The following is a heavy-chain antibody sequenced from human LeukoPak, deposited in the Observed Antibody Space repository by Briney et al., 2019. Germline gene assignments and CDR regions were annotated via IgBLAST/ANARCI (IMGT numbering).Heavy chain of an antibody. CDR3: AKPVGTRLPGDFDY. CDR2: ISGSGGGT. J-gene: IGHJ4*02. V-gene: IGHV3-23*01. Sequence: GGSLRLSCAAAGFTFINYAMSWVRQAPGKGLEWVSAISGSGGGTYYADSVKGRFTISRDNSKNTLYLQMNSLRAEDTAVYYCAKPVGTRLPGDFDYWGQGTLVTVSS. D-gene: IGHD2-2*01. CDR1: GFTFINYA.